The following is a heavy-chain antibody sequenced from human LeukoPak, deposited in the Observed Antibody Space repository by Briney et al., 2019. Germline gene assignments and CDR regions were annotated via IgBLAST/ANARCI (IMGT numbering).Heavy chain of an antibody. CDR3: AKEGEFRALDY. D-gene: IGHD3-10*01. J-gene: IGHJ4*02. CDR2: IYSGGST. Sequence: PGGSLRLSCAASGFTVSSNYMSWVRQAPGKGLEWVSVIYSGGSTYYADSVKGRFTISRDNSKNTLYLQMNSLRAEDTAVYYCAKEGEFRALDYWGQGTLVTVSS. CDR1: GFTVSSNY. V-gene: IGHV3-53*01.